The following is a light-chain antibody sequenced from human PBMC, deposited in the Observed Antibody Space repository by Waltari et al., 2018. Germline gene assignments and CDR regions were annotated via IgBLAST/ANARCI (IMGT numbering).Light chain of an antibody. J-gene: IGKJ2*01. CDR1: QSVSSN. V-gene: IGKV3-15*01. Sequence: EIGMTQSPATLSVSPGERSTLYCRASQSVSSNLAWYHPKPGQAPRLLIYVASPRATGIPARFSGSGSGTEFTLTISSLQSEDFAVYYCQQYNNWLPYTFGQGTKLEIK. CDR2: VAS. CDR3: QQYNNWLPYT.